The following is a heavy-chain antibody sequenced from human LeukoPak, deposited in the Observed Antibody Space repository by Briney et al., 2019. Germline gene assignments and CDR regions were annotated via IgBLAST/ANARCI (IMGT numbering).Heavy chain of an antibody. Sequence: ASVKVSCKASGYTFTSYGISWVRQAPGQGLEWMGWISAYNGNTNYAQKLQGRVTMTTDTSTSTAYMELRSLRSDGTAVYYCATPGDYYDSSGYYYFQHWGQGTLVTVSS. D-gene: IGHD3-22*01. V-gene: IGHV1-18*01. CDR1: GYTFTSYG. J-gene: IGHJ1*01. CDR2: ISAYNGNT. CDR3: ATPGDYYDSSGYYYFQH.